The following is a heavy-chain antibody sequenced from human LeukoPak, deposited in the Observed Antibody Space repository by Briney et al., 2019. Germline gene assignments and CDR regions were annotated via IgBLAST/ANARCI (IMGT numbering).Heavy chain of an antibody. Sequence: GGPLRLSCAASGFTFSSYSMNWVRQAPGKGLEWVSYISSSSSTIYYADSVKGRFTISRDNAKNSLYLQMNSLRAEDTAVYYCARESVNYYYYMDVWGKGTTVTVSS. CDR1: GFTFSSYS. J-gene: IGHJ6*03. D-gene: IGHD3-3*01. CDR2: ISSSSSTI. V-gene: IGHV3-48*01. CDR3: ARESVNYYYYMDV.